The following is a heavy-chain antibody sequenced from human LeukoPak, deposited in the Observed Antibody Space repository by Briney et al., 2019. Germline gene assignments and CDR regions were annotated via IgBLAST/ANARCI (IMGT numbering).Heavy chain of an antibody. Sequence: GASVKVSCKASGYTFSTYGITWVRQARGQGLEWMGWISGHQGNTKYAQNFQGRVTMTIDTSTSTAYVDLRSLRSDDTAIYFCARSDLEPITAGPFAYWGQGTLVAVSS. V-gene: IGHV1-18*01. CDR3: ARSDLEPITAGPFAY. J-gene: IGHJ4*02. CDR1: GYTFSTYG. D-gene: IGHD5-12*01. CDR2: ISGHQGNT.